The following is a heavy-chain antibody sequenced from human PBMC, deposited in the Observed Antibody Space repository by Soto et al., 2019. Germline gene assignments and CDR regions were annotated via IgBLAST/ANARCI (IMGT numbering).Heavy chain of an antibody. CDR2: INSDGSLT. Sequence: QPGGSLRLSCAASGFTFSSYWMHWVRQAPGKGLVWVSRINSDGSLTSYADSVNGRFTISRDNAKNTLYLQMNSLRAEDTAVYYCARDNSEYTRPFDYWGQGTLVTVSS. J-gene: IGHJ4*02. D-gene: IGHD5-18*01. CDR3: ARDNSEYTRPFDY. V-gene: IGHV3-74*01. CDR1: GFTFSSYW.